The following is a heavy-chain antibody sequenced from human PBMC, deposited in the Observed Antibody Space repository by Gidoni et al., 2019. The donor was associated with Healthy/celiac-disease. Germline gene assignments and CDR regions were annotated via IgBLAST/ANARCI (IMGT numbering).Heavy chain of an antibody. Sequence: EVQLLESGGGLVQPGRSLRLSWAASGFTFDDYAMHWVRQAPGKGLEWFSGISWNSGSIGYAASVKGRFTISRDNAKNSLYLQMNSLRAEDTALYYCANRGFDYWGQGTLVTVSS. J-gene: IGHJ4*02. D-gene: IGHD3-10*01. CDR3: ANRGFDY. CDR2: ISWNSGSI. V-gene: IGHV3-9*01. CDR1: GFTFDDYA.